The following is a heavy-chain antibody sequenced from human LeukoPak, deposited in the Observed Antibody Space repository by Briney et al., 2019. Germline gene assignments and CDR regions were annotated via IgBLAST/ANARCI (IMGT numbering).Heavy chain of an antibody. CDR2: MNPNSGNT. D-gene: IGHD1-26*01. CDR1: GYTFTSYD. CDR3: ARTYSGSSTARGYFDY. J-gene: IGHJ4*02. Sequence: ASVKVSCKASGYTFTSYDINWVRQATGQGLEWMGWMNPNSGNTGYAQKFQGRVTMTRDTSTSTVYMELSSLRSEDTAVYYCARTYSGSSTARGYFDYWGQGTLVTVSS. V-gene: IGHV1-8*01.